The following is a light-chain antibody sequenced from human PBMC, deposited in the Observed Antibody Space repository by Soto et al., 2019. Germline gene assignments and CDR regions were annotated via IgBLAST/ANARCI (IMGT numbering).Light chain of an antibody. CDR3: HHYNSYPPWT. CDR1: QSISIW. Sequence: DIQMTQSPSTLSASVGDRVTITCRASQSISIWLAWYQQEPGKAPKLLIYKASSLQSGVPSRFSGSGSGTEFTLTISCLQPDDFAPYYCHHYNSYPPWTFGQGTKVEIK. J-gene: IGKJ1*01. V-gene: IGKV1-5*03. CDR2: KAS.